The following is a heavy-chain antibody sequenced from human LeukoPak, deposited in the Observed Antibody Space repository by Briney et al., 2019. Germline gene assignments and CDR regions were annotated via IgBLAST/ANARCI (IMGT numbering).Heavy chain of an antibody. Sequence: SETLSLTCTVSGGSITSYYWSWIRQPPGKGLEWIGYIYYTGSTNYNPSLKSRVTISVDTSKNQFSLKLSSVTAADTAVYYCARESKYSGSSYWGQGTLVTVSS. D-gene: IGHD1-26*01. V-gene: IGHV4-59*12. CDR2: IYYTGST. CDR1: GGSITSYY. CDR3: ARESKYSGSSY. J-gene: IGHJ4*02.